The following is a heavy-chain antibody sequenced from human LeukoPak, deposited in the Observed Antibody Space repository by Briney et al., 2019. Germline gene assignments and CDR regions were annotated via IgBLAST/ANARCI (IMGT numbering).Heavy chain of an antibody. J-gene: IGHJ6*04. D-gene: IGHD3-10*01. CDR3: ARGPRWRGSGRSYYYGMDV. CDR2: VFHTGIT. V-gene: IGHV4-59*01. CDR1: SGSITTYY. Sequence: SETLSLTCTVSSGSITTYYWSWIRQAPGKRPEWIGDVFHTGITEYNPSLESRVTMLMDTSKRQFSLSLTSVTTADTARYYCARGPRWRGSGRSYYYGMDVWGNGTTVTVSS.